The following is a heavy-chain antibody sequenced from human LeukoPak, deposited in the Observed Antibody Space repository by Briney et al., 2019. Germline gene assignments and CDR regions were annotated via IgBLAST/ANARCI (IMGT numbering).Heavy chain of an antibody. CDR3: ARGIQKPPGDY. V-gene: IGHV4-39*01. Sequence: RTSETLSLTCTVSGGSIRSSSDYGRRIRKPPGKGLERIGSIYYSGSAYYNPDLTSRDTISEDPSKNLSSQKLSSVTAADKAVYYCARGIQKPPGDYWGQGTLVIVSS. CDR1: GGSIRSSSDY. J-gene: IGHJ4*02. D-gene: IGHD5-18*01. CDR2: IYYSGSA.